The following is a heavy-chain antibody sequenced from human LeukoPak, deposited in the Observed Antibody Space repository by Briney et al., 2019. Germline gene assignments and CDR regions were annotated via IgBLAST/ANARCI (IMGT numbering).Heavy chain of an antibody. J-gene: IGHJ3*02. V-gene: IGHV6-1*01. CDR2: TYYRSKWYN. D-gene: IGHD3-3*02. CDR3: ARELGSFDI. CDR1: GDSVSSNNVA. Sequence: SQTLSLTCAISGDSVSSNNVAWNWIRQSPSRGLEWLGRTYYRSKWYNAYAVSVKSRITITPDTSKNQFSLQLNSVTPEDTAVYYCARELGSFDIWGQGTKVTVSS.